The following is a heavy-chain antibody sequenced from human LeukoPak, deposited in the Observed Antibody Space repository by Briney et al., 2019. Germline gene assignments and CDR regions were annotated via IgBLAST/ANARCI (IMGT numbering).Heavy chain of an antibody. CDR2: IKQDGSEK. CDR1: GFTFSSYW. J-gene: IGHJ3*02. D-gene: IGHD2/OR15-2a*01. CDR3: ARGFVVLLSTTTSAFDI. Sequence: GGSLRLSCAASGFTFSSYWMSWVRQAPGKGLERVANIKQDGSEKYHVDSVKGRFTISRDNAKNSLYLQMNSLRAEDTAVYYCARGFVVLLSTTTSAFDIWGQGTMVTVSS. V-gene: IGHV3-7*01.